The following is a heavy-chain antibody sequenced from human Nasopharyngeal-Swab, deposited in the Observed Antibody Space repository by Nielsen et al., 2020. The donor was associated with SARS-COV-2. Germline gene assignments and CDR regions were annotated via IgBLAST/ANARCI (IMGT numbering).Heavy chain of an antibody. Sequence: ASVKVSCKPSGYTFTSYYIHWVRQAPGQGLEWMGVINPDDGGTTYAQKFQDRVTLTRDTSTTTVYMQLSNLRSEDTAVDFCARAGYTSSWYVGIWFDPWGQGTQVTVSA. D-gene: IGHD6-13*01. V-gene: IGHV1-46*01. CDR2: INPDDGGT. CDR3: ARAGYTSSWYVGIWFDP. J-gene: IGHJ5*02. CDR1: GYTFTSYY.